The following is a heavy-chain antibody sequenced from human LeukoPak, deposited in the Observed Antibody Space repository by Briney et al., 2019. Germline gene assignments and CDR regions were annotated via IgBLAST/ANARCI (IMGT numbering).Heavy chain of an antibody. CDR1: GFTFSSHG. J-gene: IGHJ4*02. CDR3: AKDDAWLQYGN. CDR2: ISPNGVIT. D-gene: IGHD5-24*01. V-gene: IGHV3-23*01. Sequence: GGCLRLSCAASGFTFSSHGMNWVRQAPGKGLEWVSGISPNGVITYYADSVKGRFTISRDNSKGTVYLQMNSLRPEDTAVYYCAKDDAWLQYGNWGRGTLVTVSS.